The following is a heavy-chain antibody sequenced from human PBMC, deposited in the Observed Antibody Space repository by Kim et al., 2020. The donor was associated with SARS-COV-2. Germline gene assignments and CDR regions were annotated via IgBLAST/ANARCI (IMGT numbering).Heavy chain of an antibody. V-gene: IGHV4-34*01. CDR2: INHSGST. Sequence: SETLSLTCAVYGGSFSGYYWSRIRQPPGKGLEWIGEINHSGSTNYNPSLKSRVTISVDTSKNQFSLKLSSVTAADTAVYYCARRYGSSTSCYRPVHRPNWFDPWGQGTLVTVSS. D-gene: IGHD2-2*02. CDR3: ARRYGSSTSCYRPVHRPNWFDP. J-gene: IGHJ5*02. CDR1: GGSFSGYY.